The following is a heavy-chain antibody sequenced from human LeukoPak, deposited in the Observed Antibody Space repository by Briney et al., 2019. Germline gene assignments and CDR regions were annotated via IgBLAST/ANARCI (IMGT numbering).Heavy chain of an antibody. J-gene: IGHJ5*02. CDR2: ITNSGGT. CDR1: GGSISSYY. V-gene: IGHV4-59*01. CDR3: ARVRGWLQQSNWFDP. D-gene: IGHD5-24*01. Sequence: PSETLSLTCTVSGGSISSYYWSWIRQSPGKGLEWLGYITNSGGTNYNPSLKSRVTISGDTSKNQFSLRLSSVTAADTAVYYCARVRGWLQQSNWFDPWGQGTLVTVSS.